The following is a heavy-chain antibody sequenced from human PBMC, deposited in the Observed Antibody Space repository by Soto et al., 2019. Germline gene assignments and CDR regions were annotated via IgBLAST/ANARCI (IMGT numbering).Heavy chain of an antibody. CDR2: ISSSSSTI. CDR3: ARWEGYQLLGMFDP. J-gene: IGHJ5*02. CDR1: GFTFSSYS. D-gene: IGHD2-2*01. Sequence: EVQLVESGGGLVQPGGSLRLSCAASGFTFSSYSMNWVRQAPGKGLEWVSYISSSSSTIYYADSVKGRFTISRDNAKNSLYLQMNSLRDEDTAVYYCARWEGYQLLGMFDPWGQGTLVTVSS. V-gene: IGHV3-48*02.